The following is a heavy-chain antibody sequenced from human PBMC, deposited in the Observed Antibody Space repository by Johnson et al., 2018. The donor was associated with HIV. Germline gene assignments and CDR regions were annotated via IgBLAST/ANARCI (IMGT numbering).Heavy chain of an antibody. V-gene: IGHV3-30*03. Sequence: QVQLVESGGGVVQPGRSLRLSCAASGFTFSSYGMHWVRQAPGKGLEWVAAISYDGNNKNFADSVKGRFTISRDNSKNTLYLQMNSLKPEDTAVYYCTRRRDLDAFDIWGQGTMVTVSS. CDR1: GFTFSSYG. CDR2: ISYDGNNK. J-gene: IGHJ3*02. CDR3: TRRRDLDAFDI.